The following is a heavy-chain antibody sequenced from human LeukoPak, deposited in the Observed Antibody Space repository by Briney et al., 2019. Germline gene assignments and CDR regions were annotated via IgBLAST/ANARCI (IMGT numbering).Heavy chain of an antibody. D-gene: IGHD2-2*01. J-gene: IGHJ6*04. Sequence: SETLSLTCTVSGGSISSSSYYWGWIRQPPGKGLEWIGSIYYSGSTYYNPSLKSRVTISVDTSKNQFSLKLSSVTAADTAVYYCARGPGDCSSTSCYADYYYYGMDVWGKGTTVTVSS. CDR1: GGSISSSSYY. CDR2: IYYSGST. V-gene: IGHV4-39*01. CDR3: ARGPGDCSSTSCYADYYYYGMDV.